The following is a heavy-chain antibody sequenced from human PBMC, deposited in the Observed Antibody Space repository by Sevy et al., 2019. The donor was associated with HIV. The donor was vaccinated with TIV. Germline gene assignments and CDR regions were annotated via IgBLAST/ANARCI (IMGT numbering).Heavy chain of an antibody. CDR2: INANNGGT. Sequence: ASVKVSCKSSGYTFTGYYMHWVRQAPGQWLEWMGWINANNGGTNYAQRFQGRVTMTRDTSITTAYMGLSRLTSDDTADYYCTRQDSSASDIWGQGTVVTVSS. CDR1: GYTFTGYY. V-gene: IGHV1-2*02. CDR3: TRQDSSASDI. D-gene: IGHD2-15*01. J-gene: IGHJ3*02.